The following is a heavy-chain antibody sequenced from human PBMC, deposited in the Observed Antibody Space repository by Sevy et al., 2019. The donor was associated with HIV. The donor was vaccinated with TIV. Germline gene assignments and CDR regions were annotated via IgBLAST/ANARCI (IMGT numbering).Heavy chain of an antibody. Sequence: GGSLRLSCAASGFTFSNAWMSWVRQAPGKGLEWVGHIKSKTDGGTTDYAAPVKGRFTISRDDSKNTLYLQMNSLKTEDTAVYYCTTDRSTTASSSLRFLEWGDYFDYWGQGTLVTVSS. V-gene: IGHV3-15*01. CDR2: IKSKTDGGTT. CDR3: TTDRSTTASSSLRFLEWGDYFDY. CDR1: GFTFSNAW. D-gene: IGHD3-3*01. J-gene: IGHJ4*02.